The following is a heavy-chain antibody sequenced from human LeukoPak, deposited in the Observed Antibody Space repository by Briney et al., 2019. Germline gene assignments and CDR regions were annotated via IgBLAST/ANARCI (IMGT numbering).Heavy chain of an antibody. D-gene: IGHD4-17*01. CDR3: ARQLYGSDY. J-gene: IGHJ4*02. CDR1: GVSFSTYY. Sequence: PSDTLSLTCDVSGVSFSTYYWSWIRQSPEKGLEWIGEVNHSGYTNYNPSLKGRVTISVDPSKNQFSLKLSSVTAADTAVYYCARQLYGSDYWGQGTLVTVSS. V-gene: IGHV4-34*01. CDR2: VNHSGYT.